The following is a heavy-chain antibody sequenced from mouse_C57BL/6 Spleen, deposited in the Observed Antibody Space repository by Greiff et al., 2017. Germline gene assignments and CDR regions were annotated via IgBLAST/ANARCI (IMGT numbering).Heavy chain of an antibody. CDR1: GFPFSDYG. D-gene: IGHD2-4*01. CDR3: ARRFDYGPSCAMDY. Sequence: EVKLMESGGGLVKPGGSLKLSCAASGFPFSDYGMPWVRQAPEKGLEWVAYISSGSSTLYYAHTVKGRFTISRDNATTTLFLQMTRLRSEYTASYYCARRFDYGPSCAMDYWGQGTSVTVSS. J-gene: IGHJ4*01. CDR2: ISSGSSTL. V-gene: IGHV5-17*01.